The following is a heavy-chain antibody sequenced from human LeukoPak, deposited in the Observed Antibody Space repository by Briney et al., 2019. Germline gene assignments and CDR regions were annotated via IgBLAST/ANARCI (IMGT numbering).Heavy chain of an antibody. D-gene: IGHD1-26*01. V-gene: IGHV3-33*01. CDR2: IWYDGSNK. Sequence: GGSLRLSCAASGFTFSSYGMHWVRQAPGKGLEWVAVIWYDGSNKYYADSVKGRFTISRDNSKNTLYLQMNSLRAEDTAVYYCARDESGSYLGDWGQGTLVTVSS. J-gene: IGHJ4*02. CDR3: ARDESGSYLGD. CDR1: GFTFSSYG.